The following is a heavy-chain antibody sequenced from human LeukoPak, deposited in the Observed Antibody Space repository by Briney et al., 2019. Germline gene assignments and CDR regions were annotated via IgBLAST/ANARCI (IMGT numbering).Heavy chain of an antibody. CDR2: ISYDGSNK. Sequence: GGSLRLSCAASGFTFSSYGTHWVRQAPGKGLEWVAVISYDGSNKYYADSVKGRFTISRDNSKNTLYLQMNSLRAEDTAVYYCARAAGSGWRDAFDIWGQGTMVTVSS. CDR3: ARAAGSGWRDAFDI. CDR1: GFTFSSYG. D-gene: IGHD6-19*01. V-gene: IGHV3-30*03. J-gene: IGHJ3*02.